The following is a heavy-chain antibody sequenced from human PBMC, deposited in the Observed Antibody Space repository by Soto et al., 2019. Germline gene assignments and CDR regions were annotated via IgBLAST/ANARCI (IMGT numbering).Heavy chain of an antibody. J-gene: IGHJ5*02. CDR3: ARAVEVLNGFDP. CDR1: DGSINNYY. D-gene: IGHD3-16*01. CDR2: THYSGST. Sequence: SETLSLTCTVSDGSINNYYWTWIRQPPGKGLEWIGFTHYSGSTNYNPSLRGRVTISVDTSKNQFSLKLSSVTAADTAVYYCARAVEVLNGFDPWGQGTLVTVSS. V-gene: IGHV4-59*01.